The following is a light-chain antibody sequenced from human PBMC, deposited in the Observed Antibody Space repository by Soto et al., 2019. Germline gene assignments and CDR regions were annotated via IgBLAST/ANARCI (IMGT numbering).Light chain of an antibody. CDR1: SNDIGAFNY. J-gene: IGLJ2*01. CDR2: EVS. CDR3: NSFTTTTTVI. V-gene: IGLV2-14*01. Sequence: QSALAQPASVSGSPGQSITISCTGTSNDIGAFNYVSWYQQHPGKAPKLLIYEVSHRPSGISDRFSASKSGYTASLTISGLQSEDEADYYCNSFTTTTTVIFGGGTKLTVL.